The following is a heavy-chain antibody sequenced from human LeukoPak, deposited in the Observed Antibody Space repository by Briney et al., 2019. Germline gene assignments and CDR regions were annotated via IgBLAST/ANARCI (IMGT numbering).Heavy chain of an antibody. J-gene: IGHJ4*02. D-gene: IGHD2-15*01. Sequence: GGSLRLSCAASGFTFSKYWMTWVRQSPGKGPEWVANIRPGGNEKNQIGSVKGRFTIPRHNAKSSVYLHITSPRAEDTAVYYCATDVGGGHFDYWGQGTLVTVSS. CDR1: GFTFSKYW. CDR2: IRPGGNEK. CDR3: ATDVGGGHFDY. V-gene: IGHV3-7*01.